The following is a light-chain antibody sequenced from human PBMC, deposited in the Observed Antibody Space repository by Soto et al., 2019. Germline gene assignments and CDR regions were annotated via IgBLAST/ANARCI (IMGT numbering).Light chain of an antibody. J-gene: IGKJ4*01. Sequence: EVVMTQSPATLSVSPGERATLSCRASQSVSSDLAWYQYKPGQAPRLLIYGASSRATGIPVRFSGSGSGTEFTLTISSLQSEDVAVYYCQHYKNRPLTFGGGTKVEIK. V-gene: IGKV3-15*01. CDR1: QSVSSD. CDR2: GAS. CDR3: QHYKNRPLT.